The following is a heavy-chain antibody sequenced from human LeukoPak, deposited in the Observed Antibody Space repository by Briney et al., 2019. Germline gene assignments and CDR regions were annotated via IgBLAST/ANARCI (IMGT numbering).Heavy chain of an antibody. V-gene: IGHV3-23*01. CDR1: GFTFSSYA. Sequence: AGGSLRLSCAASGFTFSSYAMSWVRRAPGKGLEWVSGISGSDGSTNYADSVKGRFTISRENSKNTLYLQMNSLRAEDTAVYYCAKDSAKKYDDYWGQGTLVTVSS. J-gene: IGHJ4*02. CDR3: AKDSAKKYDDY. CDR2: ISGSDGST. D-gene: IGHD2/OR15-2a*01.